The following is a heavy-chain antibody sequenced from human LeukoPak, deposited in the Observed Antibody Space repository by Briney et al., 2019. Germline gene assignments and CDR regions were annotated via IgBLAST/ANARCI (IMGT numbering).Heavy chain of an antibody. J-gene: IGHJ4*02. CDR3: ARLVRGVITHSIF. D-gene: IGHD3-10*01. CDR2: IYYSGST. Sequence: SXTLSLTCTVSGGSISSSSYYWGWIRQPPGKGLEWIVSIYYSGSTYNNPALKSRVTISVETTKKKFSLKLSSVTAADTAVYYCARLVRGVITHSIFWGQGTLVTVSS. CDR1: GGSISSSSYY. V-gene: IGHV4-39*01.